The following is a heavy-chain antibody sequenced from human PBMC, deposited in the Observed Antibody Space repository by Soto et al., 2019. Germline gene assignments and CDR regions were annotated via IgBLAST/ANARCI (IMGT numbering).Heavy chain of an antibody. CDR3: ARGGSVSYYLFPDNXFDP. V-gene: IGHV4-59*01. J-gene: IGHJ5*02. Sequence: PSETLSLTCTVSGGSISSYYWSWIRQPPGKGLEWIGDIYYSGRTNYNPSLKSRVTISLATSKNQFSLKLSSVTAADTAVYYCARGGSVSYYLFPDNXFDPWGQGTLVTVSS. CDR1: GGSISSYY. D-gene: IGHD3-10*01. CDR2: IYYSGRT.